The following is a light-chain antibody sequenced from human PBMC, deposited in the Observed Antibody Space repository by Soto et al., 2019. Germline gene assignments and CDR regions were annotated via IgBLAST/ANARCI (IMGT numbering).Light chain of an antibody. CDR3: AAWDNSLSGRV. V-gene: IGLV1-47*01. J-gene: IGLJ3*02. Sequence: QPVLTQPPSASGTPGQRVTISCSGSSSNVGINYVYWYQQLPGTAPKLLTYGNNQRPSGVPDRFSDSKSGTSASLAISGLRSEDEADYYCAAWDNSLSGRVFGGGTKLTVL. CDR1: SSNVGINY. CDR2: GNN.